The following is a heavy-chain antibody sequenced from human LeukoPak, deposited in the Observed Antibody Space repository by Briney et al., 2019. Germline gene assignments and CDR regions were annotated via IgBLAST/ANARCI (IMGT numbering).Heavy chain of an antibody. CDR3: ARGSIVGGDWFDP. V-gene: IGHV5-51*01. Sequence: GESLKISCKGSGYSFTTSWIGWVRQMPGKGLEWMGIIYPGDSDTRYSPSFQGHVTISADKSISTAYLQWSSLKASDTAMYYCARGSIVGGDWFDPWGQGTLVTVSS. CDR2: IYPGDSDT. CDR1: GYSFTTSW. J-gene: IGHJ5*02. D-gene: IGHD1-26*01.